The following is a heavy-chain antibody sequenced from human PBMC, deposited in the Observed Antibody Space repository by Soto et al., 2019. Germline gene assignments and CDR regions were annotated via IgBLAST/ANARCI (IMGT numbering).Heavy chain of an antibody. CDR1: GFTFSSYS. CDR3: ARGTGYSSFHNYYYGMDV. Sequence: LRLSCAASGFTFSSYSMNWVRQAPGKGLEWVSSISSSSSYIYYADSVKGRFTISRDNAKNSLYRQMNSLRAEDTAVYYCARGTGYSSFHNYYYGMDVWGQGTTVTVSS. V-gene: IGHV3-21*01. J-gene: IGHJ6*02. CDR2: ISSSSSYI. D-gene: IGHD6-6*01.